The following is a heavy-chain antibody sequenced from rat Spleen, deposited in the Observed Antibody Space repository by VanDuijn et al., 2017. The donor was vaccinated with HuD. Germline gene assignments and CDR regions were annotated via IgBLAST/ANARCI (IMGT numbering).Heavy chain of an antibody. J-gene: IGHJ3*01. V-gene: IGHV5S10*01. CDR2: IIYDGSRT. CDR1: GFTFSDYD. CDR3: ARHRDYSSYIYGFAY. Sequence: EVQLVESGGGLVQPGRSLKLSCAASGFTFSDYDVAWVRQAAEKGLEWVASIIYDGSRTYYRDSVMGRFTISRDNARNTQYLQMDSLRSEDTATYYCARHRDYSSYIYGFAYWGQGTLVTVSS. D-gene: IGHD1-2*01.